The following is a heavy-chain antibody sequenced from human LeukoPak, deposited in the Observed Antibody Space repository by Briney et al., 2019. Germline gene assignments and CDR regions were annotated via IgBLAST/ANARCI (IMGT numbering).Heavy chain of an antibody. J-gene: IGHJ6*02. V-gene: IGHV3-23*01. CDR2: ISESGDVT. CDR1: GFTFSNYP. CDR3: ARDGGATTDYYYGMDV. D-gene: IGHD1-26*01. Sequence: GGSLRLSCEASGFTFSNYPMSWVRQAPGRGLEWVSVISESGDVTHYADAMKGRFTISRDNAKNTLNLQMNSLRAEDTAIYYCARDGGATTDYYYGMDVWGQGTTVTVSS.